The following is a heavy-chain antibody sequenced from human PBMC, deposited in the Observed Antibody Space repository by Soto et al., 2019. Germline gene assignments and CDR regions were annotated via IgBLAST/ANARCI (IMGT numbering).Heavy chain of an antibody. Sequence: SETLSLTCTVSGGSISSYYWSWIRQPPGKGLEWIGYIYYSGSTNYNPSLKSRVTISVDTSKNQFSLKLSSVTAADTAVYYCARVRLGTVTTMDKEVIYWFDPWGQGTLVTVSS. V-gene: IGHV4-59*01. CDR2: IYYSGST. D-gene: IGHD4-17*01. CDR1: GGSISSYY. J-gene: IGHJ5*02. CDR3: ARVRLGTVTTMDKEVIYWFDP.